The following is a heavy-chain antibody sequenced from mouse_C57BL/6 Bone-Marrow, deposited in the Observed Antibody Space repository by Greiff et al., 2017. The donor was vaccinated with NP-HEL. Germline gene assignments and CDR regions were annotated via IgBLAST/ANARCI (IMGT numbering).Heavy chain of an antibody. CDR1: GFSLTSYG. CDR3: AKDGYYPYAMDY. Sequence: QVQLQQSGPGLVQPSQSLSITCTVSGFSLTSYGVHWVRQSPGKGLEWLGVIWSGGSTDYNAAFISRLSISKDNSKSQVFFKMNSLQADDTAIYYYAKDGYYPYAMDYWDQGTSVTVSS. D-gene: IGHD2-3*01. V-gene: IGHV2-2*01. J-gene: IGHJ4*01. CDR2: IWSGGST.